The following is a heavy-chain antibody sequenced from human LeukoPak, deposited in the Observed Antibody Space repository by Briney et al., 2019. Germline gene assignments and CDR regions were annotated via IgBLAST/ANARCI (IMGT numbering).Heavy chain of an antibody. CDR3: ARGVGYCSSTSCYWWFDP. Sequence: GGSLRLSCAASGFTFSSYWMHWVRQAPGKGLVWVSRINSDGSSTSYADSVKGRFTISRDNAKNTLYLQMNILRAEDTAVYYCARGVGYCSSTSCYWWFDPWGQGTLVTVSS. J-gene: IGHJ5*02. CDR2: INSDGSST. D-gene: IGHD2-2*01. V-gene: IGHV3-74*01. CDR1: GFTFSSYW.